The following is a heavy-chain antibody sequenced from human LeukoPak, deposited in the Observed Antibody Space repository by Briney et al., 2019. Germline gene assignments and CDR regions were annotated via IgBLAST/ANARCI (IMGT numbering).Heavy chain of an antibody. CDR3: ARRHISIWYDNY. D-gene: IGHD6-13*01. CDR1: GGSISGSNW. J-gene: IGHJ4*02. CDR2: IYYSGST. V-gene: IGHV4-4*02. Sequence: SGTLSLTCAVSGGSISGSNWWSWVRQPPGKGLEWIGEIYYSGSTYYNPSLKSRVTISVDTSKNQFSLRLSSVTAADTAVYYCARRHISIWYDNYWGQGTLVTVSS.